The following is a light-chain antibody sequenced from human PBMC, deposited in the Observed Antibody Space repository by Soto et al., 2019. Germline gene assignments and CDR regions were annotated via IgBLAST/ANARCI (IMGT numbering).Light chain of an antibody. CDR2: VVS. CDR3: SSYTTSSSWV. CDR1: SSDVGGYNY. J-gene: IGLJ3*02. V-gene: IGLV2-14*01. Sequence: QSVLTQPASVSGSPGQSITISCTGTSSDVGGYNYVSWFQQHPGKAPKLMIYVVSNRPSGISNRFSGSKSGNTASLTISGLQAEDEAEYYCSSYTTSSSWVFGGGTKLTVL.